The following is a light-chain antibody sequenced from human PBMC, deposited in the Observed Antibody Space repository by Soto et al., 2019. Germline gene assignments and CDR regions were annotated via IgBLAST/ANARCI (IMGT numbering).Light chain of an antibody. CDR1: SSDVGGYNY. CDR2: EVS. CDR3: SSYTISSPLL. J-gene: IGLJ2*01. V-gene: IGLV2-14*01. Sequence: QSVLTQPASVSGSPGQSITISCTGTSSDVGGYNYVSWYQQHPGRAPQLMIFEVSNRPSGVSPRFSGSKSGNTASLTISGLQAEDEADYYCSSYTISSPLLFGGGTQLTVL.